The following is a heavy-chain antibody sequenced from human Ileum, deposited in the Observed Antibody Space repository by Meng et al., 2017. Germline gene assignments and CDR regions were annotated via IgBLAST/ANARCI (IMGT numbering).Heavy chain of an antibody. J-gene: IGHJ4*02. CDR1: GDSISTTNW. D-gene: IGHD4-23*01. V-gene: IGHV4-4*02. CDR2: IYHSGLV. Sequence: VRLQGAGPRLLTPSGTLSLTGAVTGDSISTTNWLNWFRQPPGEGLEWIGEIYHSGLVNYNLSLKSRVTLSIDKSKNQFSLKLIAVTAADTGVYYCAANSGKKMHSWGQGTLVTVSS. CDR3: AANSGKKMHS.